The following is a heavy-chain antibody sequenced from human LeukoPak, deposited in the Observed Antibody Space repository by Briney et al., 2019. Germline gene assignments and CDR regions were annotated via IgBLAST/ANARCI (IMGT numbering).Heavy chain of an antibody. CDR2: ISYDGSNK. J-gene: IGHJ4*02. CDR1: GFTFSSYG. V-gene: IGHV3-30*18. Sequence: PGRSLRLSCAASGFTFSSYGMHWVRQAPGKGLEWVAVISYDGSNKYYADSVKGRFTISRDNSKNTLYLQMNSPRAEDTAVYYCAKARWDYWGQGTLVTVSS. CDR3: AKARWDY. D-gene: IGHD2-15*01.